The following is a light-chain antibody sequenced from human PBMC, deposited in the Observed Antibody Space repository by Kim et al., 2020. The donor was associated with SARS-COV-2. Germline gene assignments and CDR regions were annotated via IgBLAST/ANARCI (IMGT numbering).Light chain of an antibody. Sequence: APGKTARITCGGNNIGSKSVDWYQQKPGQAPVLVIYYDSDRPSGIPERFSGSNSGNTATLTISRVEAGDEADYYCQVWDSSSDHWVFGGGTQLTVL. CDR1: NIGSKS. CDR3: QVWDSSSDHWV. J-gene: IGLJ3*02. CDR2: YDS. V-gene: IGLV3-21*04.